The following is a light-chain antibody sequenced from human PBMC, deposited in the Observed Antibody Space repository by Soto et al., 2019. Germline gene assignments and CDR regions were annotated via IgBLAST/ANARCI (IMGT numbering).Light chain of an antibody. Sequence: EVVLTQSPATLSLSPGERATLSCRASPSVTNFLAWYQQEPGQAPRLLIYDASNRATGIPARFSGSGSGTDFTLTISSLEPEDFAVYNCQQVNIGPRTFGQVAKV. V-gene: IGKV3-11*01. CDR2: DAS. CDR1: PSVTNF. CDR3: QQVNIGPRT. J-gene: IGKJ1*01.